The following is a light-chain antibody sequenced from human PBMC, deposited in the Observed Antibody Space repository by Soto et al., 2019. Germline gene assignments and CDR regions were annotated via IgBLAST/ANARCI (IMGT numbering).Light chain of an antibody. V-gene: IGKV3-15*01. CDR3: QQYNDWPPQLT. CDR1: QTVSSK. Sequence: EIVMTQSPATLSVSVGERATLSCRASQTVSSKLAWYQQKPGQAPRLLIYGASTRATGIPARFTGSGSGTEFTLPISSLQSEDFAIYYCQQYNDWPPQLTFGGGTKVEIK. J-gene: IGKJ4*01. CDR2: GAS.